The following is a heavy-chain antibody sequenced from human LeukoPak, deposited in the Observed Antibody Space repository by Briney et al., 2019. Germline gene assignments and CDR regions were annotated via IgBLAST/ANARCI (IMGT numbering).Heavy chain of an antibody. Sequence: GGSLRLSCAASGFTFSDYYMTWIRQAPGKGLEWVSYISGSSSDTNYADSVKGRFTISRDNAKNSLYLQMNSLRDEDTAVYYCARVGYAFDIWGQGTMVTVSS. J-gene: IGHJ3*02. V-gene: IGHV3-11*06. CDR1: GFTFSDYY. CDR2: ISGSSSDT. CDR3: ARVGYAFDI.